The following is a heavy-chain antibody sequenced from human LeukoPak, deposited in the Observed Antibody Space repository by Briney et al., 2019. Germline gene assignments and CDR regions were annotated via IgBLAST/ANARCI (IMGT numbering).Heavy chain of an antibody. Sequence: ASVKVSCKASGYTFTGYYMHWVRQAPGQGLEWMGWINPNSGGTNYAQKFQGRVSMTRDTSISTAYMELSRLRSDDTAVYYCASTMRNTMVRGAIMSEAFDIWGQGTMVTVSS. D-gene: IGHD3-10*01. CDR3: ASTMRNTMVRGAIMSEAFDI. CDR1: GYTFTGYY. J-gene: IGHJ3*02. CDR2: INPNSGGT. V-gene: IGHV1-2*02.